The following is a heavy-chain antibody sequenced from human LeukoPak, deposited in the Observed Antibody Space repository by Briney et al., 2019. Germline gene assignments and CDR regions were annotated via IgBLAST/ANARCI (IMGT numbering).Heavy chain of an antibody. CDR2: MSDSGGRT. D-gene: IGHD1-26*01. CDR3: AKEVVLGETNYFYYGMDV. V-gene: IGHV3-23*01. Sequence: QAGGSLRLSCAVSGITLSNYGMSWVRQAPGKGLEWVAGMSDSGGRTNYADSVKGRFTISRDNSQNTLHLQMNSLRAEDTAVYYCAKEVVLGETNYFYYGMDVWGQGTTVTVSS. CDR1: GITLSNYG. J-gene: IGHJ6*02.